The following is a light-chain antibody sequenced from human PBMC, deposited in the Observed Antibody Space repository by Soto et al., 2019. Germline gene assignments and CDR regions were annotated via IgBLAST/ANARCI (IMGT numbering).Light chain of an antibody. CDR3: AAWDDSLNGLV. V-gene: IGLV1-44*01. Sequence: QSVLTRPPSASGTPGQRVTISCSGSSSNIGRNTVDWYQHLPGTAPKLLIYSNDQRPSGVPDRFSGSKSGTSASLAISGLQSEDEADYYCAAWDDSLNGLVFGTGTKVTVL. CDR2: SND. J-gene: IGLJ1*01. CDR1: SSNIGRNT.